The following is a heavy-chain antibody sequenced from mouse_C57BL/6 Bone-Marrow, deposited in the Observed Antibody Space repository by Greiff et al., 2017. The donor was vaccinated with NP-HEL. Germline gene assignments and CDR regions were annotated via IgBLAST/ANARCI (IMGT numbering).Heavy chain of an antibody. CDR3: ARNVTAVVANDYAMDY. J-gene: IGHJ4*01. Sequence: VQLQESGAELARPGASVKLSCKASGYTFTSYGISWVKQRTGQGLEWIGEIYPRSGNTYYNEKFKGKATLTADKSSSTAYMELRSLTSEDSAVYFCARNVTAVVANDYAMDYWGQGTSVTVSS. V-gene: IGHV1-81*01. D-gene: IGHD1-1*01. CDR1: GYTFTSYG. CDR2: IYPRSGNT.